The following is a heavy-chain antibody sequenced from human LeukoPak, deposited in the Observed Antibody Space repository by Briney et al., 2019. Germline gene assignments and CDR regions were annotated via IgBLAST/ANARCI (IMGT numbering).Heavy chain of an antibody. Sequence: SETLSLTCTVSGGSFSSYYWSWIRQPPGKGLEWIGYMYYGGSTNYNPSLKSRVTISVDTSKNQFSLKLSSVTAADTAVYYCAGGMTTVTRFDYRGQGTLVTVSS. CDR2: MYYGGST. V-gene: IGHV4-59*01. CDR1: GGSFSSYY. D-gene: IGHD4-17*01. J-gene: IGHJ4*02. CDR3: AGGMTTVTRFDY.